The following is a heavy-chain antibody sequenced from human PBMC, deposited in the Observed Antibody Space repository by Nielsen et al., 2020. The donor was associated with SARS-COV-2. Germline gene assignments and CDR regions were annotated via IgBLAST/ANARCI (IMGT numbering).Heavy chain of an antibody. CDR3: ARQTRYCSGGTCLRVFDS. V-gene: IGHV4-39*01. CDR1: GDSTNSSSYY. D-gene: IGHD2-15*01. J-gene: IGHJ4*02. CDR2: VHSSGGT. Sequence: SETLSLTCAVTGDSTNSSSYYWGWIRQSPGQGLEWIGSVHSSGGTYDSPSLKSRVTISVDTSKNQFSPKLSSVTATDTAVYYCARQTRYCSGGTCLRVFDSWGQGTLVTVSS.